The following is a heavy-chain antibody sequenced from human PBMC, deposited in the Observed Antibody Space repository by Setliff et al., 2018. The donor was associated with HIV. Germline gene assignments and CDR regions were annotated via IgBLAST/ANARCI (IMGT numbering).Heavy chain of an antibody. V-gene: IGHV3-23*01. CDR2: IGGSGT. D-gene: IGHD6-6*01. Sequence: GGSLRLSCAGSGFILSEYTISWVRQTPGKGLEWVSAIGGSGTYYADSVKGRFTISRDNSKNTLNLQMNSLRAEDTAVYYCASGYSSSSPRRDYWGQGTLVTVSS. J-gene: IGHJ4*02. CDR3: ASGYSSSSPRRDY. CDR1: GFILSEYT.